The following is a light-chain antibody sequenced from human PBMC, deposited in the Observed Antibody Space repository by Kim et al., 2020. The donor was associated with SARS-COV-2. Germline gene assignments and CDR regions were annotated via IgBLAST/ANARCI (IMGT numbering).Light chain of an antibody. CDR2: DAS. J-gene: IGKJ2*01. Sequence: LAVPPGQPPPPSFRASQSVGNYLAWYQQQPGQAPRLLISDASNRATDIPARFSGSGSGTDFTLTISSLEPEDFAVYYCQQRSNWYTFGQGTKLEI. V-gene: IGKV3-11*01. CDR1: QSVGNY. CDR3: QQRSNWYT.